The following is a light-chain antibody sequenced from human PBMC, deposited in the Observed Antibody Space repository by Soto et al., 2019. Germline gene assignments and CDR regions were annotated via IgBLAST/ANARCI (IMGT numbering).Light chain of an antibody. CDR3: QQYYRYPWT. CDR1: QSINSL. Sequence: DIQMTQSPSTLSASVGDRVTITCRASQSINSLLAWYQQTPGKAPKLLIYDASSLESGVPSRFSGGGSGTEFTLTISSLQPDDFATFHCQQYYRYPWTFGQGTKVEIK. CDR2: DAS. V-gene: IGKV1-5*01. J-gene: IGKJ1*01.